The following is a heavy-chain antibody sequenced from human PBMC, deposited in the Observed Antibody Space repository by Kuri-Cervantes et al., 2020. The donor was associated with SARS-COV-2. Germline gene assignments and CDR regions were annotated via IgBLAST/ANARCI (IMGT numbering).Heavy chain of an antibody. CDR1: GYSFTSYW. D-gene: IGHD3-3*01. Sequence: KVSCKASGYSFTSYWISWVRQMPGKGLEWMGRIDPSDSYTTYSPSFQGHVTISADKSISTAYLQWSSLKASDSAIYYWARRGFGSVYDFFSGQLGGGAFDIWGQGTMVTVSS. CDR3: ARRGFGSVYDFFSGQLGGGAFDI. CDR2: IDPSDSYT. V-gene: IGHV5-10-1*01. J-gene: IGHJ3*02.